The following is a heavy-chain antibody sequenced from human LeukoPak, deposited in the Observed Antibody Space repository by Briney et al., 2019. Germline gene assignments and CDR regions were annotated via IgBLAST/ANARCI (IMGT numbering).Heavy chain of an antibody. CDR1: VGSFSGYY. CDR2: INHSGST. D-gene: IGHD2-21*02. CDR3: ARVPGIPSLSDFDY. Sequence: SETLSLTCAVYVGSFSGYYWNWIRQPPGKGLEWIGEINHSGSTNYNPSLKSRVTISVDTSKNQFSLKLSSVTAADTAVYYCARVPGIPSLSDFDYWGQGNLVTVSP. J-gene: IGHJ4*02. V-gene: IGHV4-34*01.